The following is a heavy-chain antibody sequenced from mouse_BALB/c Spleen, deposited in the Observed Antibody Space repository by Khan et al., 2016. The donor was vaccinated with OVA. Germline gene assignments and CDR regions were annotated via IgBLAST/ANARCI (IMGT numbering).Heavy chain of an antibody. CDR3: ARRLGDYYAMDY. V-gene: IGHV5-9-3*01. D-gene: IGHD2-13*01. CDR2: ISSGGHYT. Sequence: EVELVESGGGVVKPGGSLKLSCSASGFTFSSFAMSWVRQTPEKRLEWVATISSGGHYTFYPDSVKGRFTISRDSARNTRYLQMSRRRSEDTARYYCARRLGDYYAMDYWGQGTSVTVSS. J-gene: IGHJ4*01. CDR1: GFTFSSFA.